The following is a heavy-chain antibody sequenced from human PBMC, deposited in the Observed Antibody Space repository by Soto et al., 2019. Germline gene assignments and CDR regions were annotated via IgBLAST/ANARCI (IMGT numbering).Heavy chain of an antibody. Sequence: PGGSLRLSCAASGFTLSNFAMSWVRQAPGKGLEWVSVVSGAGITTKYAASVKGRFTVSRDNPKNTLSLQLASLRVEDTGIYYCVKGPLRGLENGSFDYWGHGTLVTVSS. CDR1: GFTLSNFA. J-gene: IGHJ4*01. CDR2: VSGAGITT. D-gene: IGHD4-17*01. V-gene: IGHV3-23*01. CDR3: VKGPLRGLENGSFDY.